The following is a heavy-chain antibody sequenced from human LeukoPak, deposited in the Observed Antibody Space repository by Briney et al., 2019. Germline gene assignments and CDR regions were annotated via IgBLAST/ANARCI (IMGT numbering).Heavy chain of an antibody. J-gene: IGHJ3*01. CDR1: GFTFSSHS. D-gene: IGHD7-27*01. V-gene: IGHV3-48*02. CDR2: IDSGSGNI. Sequence: GGSLRLSCAASGFTFSSHSMNWVRQAPGKGLEWLSYIDSGSGNIYYRDSVKGRLTISSDNAQDSLYLQMDSLRDEDTAVYYCAREDDDWGPNTLDVWGQGTVVTVSS. CDR3: AREDDDWGPNTLDV.